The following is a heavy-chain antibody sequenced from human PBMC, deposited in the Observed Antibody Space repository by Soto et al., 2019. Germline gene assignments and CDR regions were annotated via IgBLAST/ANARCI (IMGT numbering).Heavy chain of an antibody. J-gene: IGHJ6*02. D-gene: IGHD5-12*01. CDR3: ARVPVGMATIGYYYYYGMDV. V-gene: IGHV4-61*01. CDR1: GGYFSSGSYS. Sequence: LSLTCTVSGGYFSSGSYSWSWIRQPPVKGLEWIGYIYSGGGTDYSRSLKSRVTIAVDTSENQLPLQLSSVTAADTAVDYWARVPVGMATIGYYYYYGMDVWGQGTTVTVSS. CDR2: IYSGGGT.